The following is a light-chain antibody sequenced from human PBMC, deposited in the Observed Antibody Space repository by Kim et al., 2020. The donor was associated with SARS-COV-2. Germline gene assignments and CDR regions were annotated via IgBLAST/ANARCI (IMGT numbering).Light chain of an antibody. CDR2: KAS. V-gene: IGKV1-5*03. CDR3: QQYNTYPWT. J-gene: IGKJ1*01. CDR1: QSISTW. Sequence: DIQMTQSPSTLSAFVGDRVTITCRASQSISTWLAWYQQKPGKAPSLLVYKASGLQSGVPSRFSGSGSGTEFTLTISSLQPDDFATFYCQQYNTYPWTYGQGTKVDIK.